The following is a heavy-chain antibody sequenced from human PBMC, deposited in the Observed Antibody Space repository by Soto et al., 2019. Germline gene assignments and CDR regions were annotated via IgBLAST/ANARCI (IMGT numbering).Heavy chain of an antibody. J-gene: IGHJ6*02. Sequence: ASVKVSCKASGYTFTSYGISWVRQAPGQGLEWMGWISAYNGNTNYAQKLQGRVAMTTDTSTSTAYMELRSLRSDDTAVYYCARVRDWIVLVPAAIYYYYYGMDVWGQGTTVTVSS. V-gene: IGHV1-18*01. CDR3: ARVRDWIVLVPAAIYYYYYGMDV. CDR2: ISAYNGNT. CDR1: GYTFTSYG. D-gene: IGHD2-2*02.